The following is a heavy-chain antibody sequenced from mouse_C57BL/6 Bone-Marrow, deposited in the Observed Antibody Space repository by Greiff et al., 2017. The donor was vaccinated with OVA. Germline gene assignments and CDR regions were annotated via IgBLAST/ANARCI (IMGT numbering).Heavy chain of an antibody. Sequence: EVQRVESGGGLVQPKGSLKLSCAASGFSFNTYAMNWVRQAPGKGLEWVARIRSKSNNYATYYADSVKDRFTISRDDSESMLYLQMNNLKTEDTAMYYCVRHPSIYYYGSSYAYAMDYWGQGTSVTVSS. CDR1: GFSFNTYA. CDR3: VRHPSIYYYGSSYAYAMDY. D-gene: IGHD1-1*01. J-gene: IGHJ4*01. V-gene: IGHV10-1*01. CDR2: IRSKSNNYAT.